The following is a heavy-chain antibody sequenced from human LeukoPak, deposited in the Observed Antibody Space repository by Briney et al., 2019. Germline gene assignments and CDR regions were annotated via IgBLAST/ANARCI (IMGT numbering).Heavy chain of an antibody. Sequence: GESLRISRKGSGYSFTSYWISWVRQMPGKGLEWMGRIDPSDSYTNYSPSFQGHVTISADKSISTAYLQWSSLKASDTAMYYCARPNWGPNWYFDLWGRGTLVTVSS. CDR2: IDPSDSYT. V-gene: IGHV5-10-1*01. J-gene: IGHJ2*01. D-gene: IGHD7-27*01. CDR3: ARPNWGPNWYFDL. CDR1: GYSFTSYW.